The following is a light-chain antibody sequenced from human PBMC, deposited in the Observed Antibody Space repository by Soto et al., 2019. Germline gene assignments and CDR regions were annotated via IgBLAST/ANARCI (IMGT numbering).Light chain of an antibody. CDR3: QAYDSSLSGYVV. Sequence: QSVLTQPPSVSGAPGQRVTISCTGSSSNIGAGYDVNWYQQLPGIAPKLLIYRNNNRPSGVPDRFSGSKSGNSASLAITGLQAEDEADYYSQAYDSSLSGYVVFGGRTKLTVL. V-gene: IGLV1-40*01. CDR2: RNN. J-gene: IGLJ2*01. CDR1: SSNIGAGYD.